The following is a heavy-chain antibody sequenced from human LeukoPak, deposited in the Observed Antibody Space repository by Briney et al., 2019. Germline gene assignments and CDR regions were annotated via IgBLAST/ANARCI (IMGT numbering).Heavy chain of an antibody. J-gene: IGHJ4*02. CDR1: GGSISSSSYY. Sequence: SETLSLTCTVSGGSISSSSYYWGWIRQPPGKGLEWIGSIYYSGGTYYNPSLKSRVTISVDTSKNQFSLKLSSVTAADTAVYYCARPGYCSSTSCYLDYWGQGTLVTVSS. D-gene: IGHD2-2*01. CDR3: ARPGYCSSTSCYLDY. CDR2: IYYSGGT. V-gene: IGHV4-39*01.